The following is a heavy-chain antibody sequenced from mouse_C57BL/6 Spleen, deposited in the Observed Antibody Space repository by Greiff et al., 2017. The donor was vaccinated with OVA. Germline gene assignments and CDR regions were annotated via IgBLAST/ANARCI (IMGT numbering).Heavy chain of an antibody. CDR3: ATLRNYAMDY. Sequence: VKLMESGPGLVAPSQSLSITCTVSGFSLTSYGVDWVRQSPGKGLEWLGVIWGAGSTNYNSALKSRLSISKDNSKSQVFLKMNSLQTDDTARYYCATLRNYAMDYWGQGTSVTVSS. J-gene: IGHJ4*01. D-gene: IGHD1-2*01. V-gene: IGHV2-6*01. CDR2: IWGAGST. CDR1: GFSLTSYG.